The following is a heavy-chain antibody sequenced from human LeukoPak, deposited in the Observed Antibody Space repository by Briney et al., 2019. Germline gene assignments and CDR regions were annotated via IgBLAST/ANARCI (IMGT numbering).Heavy chain of an antibody. J-gene: IGHJ3*02. Sequence: KPSETLSLTCTVSGGSISSGSYYWSWIRQPAGKGREWIGRIYTSGSTNYTPSLKSRVTISVDTSKNQFSLKLSSVTAADTAVYYCARATRITIFGVPLGDAFDIWGQGTMVTVSS. CDR3: ARATRITIFGVPLGDAFDI. D-gene: IGHD3-3*01. CDR2: IYTSGST. V-gene: IGHV4-61*02. CDR1: GGSISSGSYY.